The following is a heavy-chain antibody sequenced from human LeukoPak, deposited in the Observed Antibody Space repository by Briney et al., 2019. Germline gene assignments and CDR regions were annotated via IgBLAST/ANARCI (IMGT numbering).Heavy chain of an antibody. CDR2: IYYSGST. Sequence: PSETLSLTCTVSGGSISSSSYYWSWIRQPPGKGLEWIGYIYYSGSTNYNPSLKSRVTISVDTSKNQFSLKLSSVTAADTAVYYCAGTYYYDSSGYYHYSLWGQGTLVTVSS. J-gene: IGHJ4*02. V-gene: IGHV4-61*01. D-gene: IGHD3-22*01. CDR3: AGTYYYDSSGYYHYSL. CDR1: GGSISSSSYY.